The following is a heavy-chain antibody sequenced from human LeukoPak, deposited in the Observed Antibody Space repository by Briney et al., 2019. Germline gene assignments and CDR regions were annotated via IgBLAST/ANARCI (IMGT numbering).Heavy chain of an antibody. V-gene: IGHV3-64*04. J-gene: IGHJ6*02. D-gene: IGHD1-26*01. Sequence: GGSLRLSCSAPGLSFSNYAMHWVRQAPGKGLEYVSAISSNGGSTYYADSVKGRFTISRDNSKNTLYLQMNSLRAEDTAVYYCARGKSGLLDYYYGMDVWGQGTTVTVSS. CDR1: GLSFSNYA. CDR3: ARGKSGLLDYYYGMDV. CDR2: ISSNGGST.